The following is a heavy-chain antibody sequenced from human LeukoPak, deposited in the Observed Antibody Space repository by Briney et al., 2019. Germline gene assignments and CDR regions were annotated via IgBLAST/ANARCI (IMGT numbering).Heavy chain of an antibody. CDR2: ISSYNANT. CDR3: ARGIFALDY. Sequence: ASVQGSSKTSAYTFTNYGTTWVRHAPGQGLEWMGWISSYNANTKYAEKFQGRISMTTDTSTSTAYMELTSLRSDDTAVHYCARGIFALDYWGQGTLVTVSS. J-gene: IGHJ4*02. V-gene: IGHV1-18*01. CDR1: AYTFTNYG. D-gene: IGHD3-3*02.